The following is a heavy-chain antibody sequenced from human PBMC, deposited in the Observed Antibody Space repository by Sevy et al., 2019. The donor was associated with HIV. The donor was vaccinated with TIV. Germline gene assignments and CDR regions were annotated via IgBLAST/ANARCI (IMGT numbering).Heavy chain of an antibody. CDR2: ISTSGKST. CDR1: GFNFSSYE. D-gene: IGHD3-22*01. J-gene: IGHJ5*02. Sequence: GESLKISCVASGFNFSSYEMNWVLQAAGKGLEWVSKISTSGKSTFYADSVEGRVTISRDNAKNSVFLKTNSLRAEDTAVYYCLRSGGAYDAGFDPWGQGTLVTVSS. CDR3: LRSGGAYDAGFDP. V-gene: IGHV3-48*03.